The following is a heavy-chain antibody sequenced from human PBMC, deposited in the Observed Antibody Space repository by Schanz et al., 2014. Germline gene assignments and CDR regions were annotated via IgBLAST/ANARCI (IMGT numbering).Heavy chain of an antibody. D-gene: IGHD6-13*01. V-gene: IGHV3-15*01. CDR3: AAASSPVREAGAGSSFHL. CDR2: IKSKTDGETT. Sequence: EVQLVESGGGLVKPGGSLRLSCAASTSIFNHAWMSWVRQAPGKGLEWLGRIKSKTDGETTDYAAPVKGRFSISRDDSQSTLYLQMNSLKIEDTAGYYCAAASSPVREAGAGSSFHLWGQGTLVTVSP. CDR1: TSIFNHAW. J-gene: IGHJ5*02.